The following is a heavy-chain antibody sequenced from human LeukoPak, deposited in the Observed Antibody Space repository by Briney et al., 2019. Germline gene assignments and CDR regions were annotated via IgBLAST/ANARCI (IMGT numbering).Heavy chain of an antibody. CDR3: ARVVADIVVVPAAKPNHSFDY. V-gene: IGHV4-30-2*01. J-gene: IGHJ4*02. Sequence: SETLSLTCTVSGSSISSGGYYWSWIRQPPGKGLEWIGYIYHSGSTYYNPSLKSRVTISVDRSKNQFSLKLSSVTAADTAVYYCARVVADIVVVPAAKPNHSFDYWGQGTLVTVSS. CDR1: GSSISSGGYY. D-gene: IGHD2-2*01. CDR2: IYHSGST.